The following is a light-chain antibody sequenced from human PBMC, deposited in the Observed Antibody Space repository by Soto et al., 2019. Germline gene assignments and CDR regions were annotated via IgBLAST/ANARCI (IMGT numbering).Light chain of an antibody. CDR1: QTITGH. Sequence: DIQMTQSPSTLSASVGDRVTITCRASQTITGHLAWYQQKPGKTPNLLIYEASSLESGVPSRFSGSGFDTEFTLTITSLQPDDFATYFCQQYYLYWTFGQGTKLEIK. CDR3: QQYYLYWT. CDR2: EAS. V-gene: IGKV1-5*03. J-gene: IGKJ1*01.